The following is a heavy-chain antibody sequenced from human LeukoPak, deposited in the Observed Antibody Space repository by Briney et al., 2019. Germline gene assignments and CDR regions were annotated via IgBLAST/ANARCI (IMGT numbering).Heavy chain of an antibody. CDR1: GFTFNTYN. CDR3: ARDPYNGNYGDFYYYYMDV. CDR2: ITSSSTYT. D-gene: IGHD1-26*01. J-gene: IGHJ6*03. V-gene: IGHV3-21*01. Sequence: GGSLRLSCAASGFTFNTYNMNWVRQAPGKGLEWVSSITSSSTYTFYADSVKGRFTISRDNAKNSLYLQMNSLRDEDTAIYYCARDPYNGNYGDFYYYYMDVWGKGTTVTMSS.